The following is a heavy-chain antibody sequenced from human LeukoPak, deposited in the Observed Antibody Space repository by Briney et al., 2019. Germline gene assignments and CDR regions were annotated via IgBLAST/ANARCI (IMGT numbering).Heavy chain of an antibody. V-gene: IGHV4-38-2*02. Sequence: PSETLSLTCTVSGYSISSGYYWGWIRQPPGKGLEWIGSIYHSGSTYYNPPLKSRVTISVDTSKNQFSLKLSSVTAADTAVYFCARQLYVSGSYYAPMDVWGKGTTVTISS. CDR1: GYSISSGYY. CDR3: ARQLYVSGSYYAPMDV. D-gene: IGHD3-10*01. J-gene: IGHJ6*03. CDR2: IYHSGST.